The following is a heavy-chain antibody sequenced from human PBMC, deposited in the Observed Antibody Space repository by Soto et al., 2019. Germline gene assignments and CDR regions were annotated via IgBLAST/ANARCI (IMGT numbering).Heavy chain of an antibody. CDR2: INAGNGNT. CDR3: ARDGVGLRLPRVFDY. J-gene: IGHJ4*02. D-gene: IGHD5-12*01. CDR1: GYTFTSYA. Sequence: ASVKVSCKASGYTFTSYAMHWVRQAPGQRLEWMGWINAGNGNTKYSQKFQGRVTITRDTSASTAYMELSSLRSEDTAVYYCARDGVGLRLPRVFDYWGQGTLVTVSS. V-gene: IGHV1-3*01.